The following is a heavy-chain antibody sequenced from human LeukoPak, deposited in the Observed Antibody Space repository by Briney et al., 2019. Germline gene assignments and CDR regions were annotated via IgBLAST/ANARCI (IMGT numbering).Heavy chain of an antibody. CDR2: ISWNSGSI. CDR3: AKDYSSLSYYYYGMDV. V-gene: IGHV3-9*01. J-gene: IGHJ6*02. D-gene: IGHD6-13*01. CDR1: GFTFGDYA. Sequence: GRSLRLSCAASGFTFGDYAMHWVRQALGKGLEWVSGISWNSGSIGYADSVKGRFTISRDNAKNSLYLQMNSLRAEDTALYYCAKDYSSLSYYYYGMDVWGQGTTVTVSS.